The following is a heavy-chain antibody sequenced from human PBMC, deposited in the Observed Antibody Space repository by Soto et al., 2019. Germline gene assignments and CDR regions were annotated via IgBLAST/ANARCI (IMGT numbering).Heavy chain of an antibody. CDR2: IVVGSGNT. V-gene: IGHV1-58*02. J-gene: IGHJ4*02. Sequence: GASVKVSCKASGFTFIASAMQWVRQARGQRLEWIGWIVVGSGNTNYAQRFQERVTITRDMSTSTAYMELSSLRSDDTAVYYCARHPRDRWELLFVGLAHFDYWGQGTLVTVSS. CDR3: ARHPRDRWELLFVGLAHFDY. CDR1: GFTFIASA. D-gene: IGHD1-26*01.